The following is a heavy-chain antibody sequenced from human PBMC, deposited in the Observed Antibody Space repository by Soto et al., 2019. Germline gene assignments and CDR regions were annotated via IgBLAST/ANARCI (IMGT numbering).Heavy chain of an antibody. J-gene: IGHJ6*02. Sequence: PGESLNISWKGSAYSFASYWIGWMRQMPGKGLEWMGIIYPGDSDTRYSPSFQGQVTISADKSISTAYLQWSSLKASDTAMYYCARLLPTGIAAAGKGDYYYYGMDVWGQGTTVTVSS. D-gene: IGHD6-13*01. CDR1: AYSFASYW. CDR2: IYPGDSDT. V-gene: IGHV5-51*01. CDR3: ARLLPTGIAAAGKGDYYYYGMDV.